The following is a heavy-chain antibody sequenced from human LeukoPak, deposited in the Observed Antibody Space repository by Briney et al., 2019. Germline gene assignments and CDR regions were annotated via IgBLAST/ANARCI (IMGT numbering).Heavy chain of an antibody. J-gene: IGHJ2*01. D-gene: IGHD5-12*01. Sequence: SETLSLTCTVSGGSVSNYYWSWIRQSPGKGLEWVAYIYYSGRTNYNPSLKSRVTISVDTAENQFSLKLSSVTAADTALYFCARQASWLPYLDLWGRGTLVSVSS. CDR2: IYYSGRT. CDR3: ARQASWLPYLDL. V-gene: IGHV4-59*08. CDR1: GGSVSNYY.